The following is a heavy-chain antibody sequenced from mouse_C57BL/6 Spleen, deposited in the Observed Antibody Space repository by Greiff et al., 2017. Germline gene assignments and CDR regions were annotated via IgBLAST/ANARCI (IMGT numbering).Heavy chain of an antibody. CDR2: IYPGDGDT. V-gene: IGHV1-82*01. CDR3: ARDDVYDVSAMDY. CDR1: GYAFSSSW. Sequence: QVQLQQSGPELVKPGASVKISCKASGYAFSSSWMNWVKQRPGKGLEWIGRIYPGDGDTNYNGKFKGKATLTADKSSSTAYMQLSSLTSEDSAVYFCARDDVYDVSAMDYWGQGTSVTVSS. D-gene: IGHD2-2*01. J-gene: IGHJ4*01.